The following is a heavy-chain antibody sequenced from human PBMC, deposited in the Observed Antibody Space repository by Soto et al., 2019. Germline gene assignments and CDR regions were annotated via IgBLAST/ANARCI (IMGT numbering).Heavy chain of an antibody. J-gene: IGHJ4*02. CDR3: ARGRGSTGYLGREHSFDY. CDR1: GFSVTNNY. D-gene: IGHD2-2*01. V-gene: IGHV3-66*01. Sequence: EVQVVESGGGLVQPGGSLRLSCAASGFSVTNNYMNWVRQAPGKGLEWVSIIDIGGNTYYADSVKDRFTISRDNSRNTXXLQMDILRAEDTAVYYCARGRGSTGYLGREHSFDYWGQGTLVTVSP. CDR2: IDIGGNT.